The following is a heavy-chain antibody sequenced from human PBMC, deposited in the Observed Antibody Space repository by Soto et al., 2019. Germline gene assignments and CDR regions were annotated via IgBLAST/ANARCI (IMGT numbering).Heavy chain of an antibody. J-gene: IGHJ4*02. CDR3: ATSVGRQIDY. V-gene: IGHV4-59*02. CDR2: IHDTGST. Sequence: QVHLQESGPGLVKPSETLSLTCTLSGDSVRTYFWTWIRQTPGKELEWIGYIHDTGSTSYNPSLQSRVSISLDTSKKHLSLRPTSVTAAYTAVYYCATSVGRQIDYWRQGTLVTVSS. CDR1: GDSVRTYF. D-gene: IGHD1-26*01.